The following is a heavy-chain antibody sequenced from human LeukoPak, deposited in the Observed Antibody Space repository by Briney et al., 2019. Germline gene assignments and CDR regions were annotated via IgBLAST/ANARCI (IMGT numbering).Heavy chain of an antibody. CDR2: ISSSGSTM. CDR1: GFIFSDYY. CDR3: AELGITMIGGV. D-gene: IGHD3-10*02. V-gene: IGHV3-11*04. J-gene: IGHJ6*04. Sequence: GGSLRLSCAASGFIFSDYYMSWIRQAPGKGLEWVSYISSSGSTMYYTDSVKGRFTISRDNAKNSLYLQMNSLRAEDTAVYYCAELGITMIGGVWGKGTTVTISS.